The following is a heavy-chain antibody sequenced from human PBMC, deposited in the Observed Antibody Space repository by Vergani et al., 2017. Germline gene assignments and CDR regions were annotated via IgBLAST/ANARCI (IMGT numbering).Heavy chain of an antibody. CDR3: ATTMVRGVIYYFDY. V-gene: IGHV1-2*04. D-gene: IGHD3-10*01. CDR2: INPNSGGT. J-gene: IGHJ4*02. Sequence: QVQLVQSGAEVKSPGASVKVSCKASGYTFTGYYMHWVRQAPGQGLQWMGWINPNSGGTNYAQNFQGWVTMTRDTSISTAYMELSRLRSDDTAVYYCATTMVRGVIYYFDYWGQGTLVTVSS. CDR1: GYTFTGYY.